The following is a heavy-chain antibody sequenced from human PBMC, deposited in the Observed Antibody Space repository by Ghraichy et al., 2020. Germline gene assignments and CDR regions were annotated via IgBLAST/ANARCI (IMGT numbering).Heavy chain of an antibody. J-gene: IGHJ4*02. CDR2: TYYRSKWYN. Sequence: SQTLSLTCAISRDSVSRDSAAWNWISQSSSRGLEWLGRTYYRSKWYNDYAVSVKSRITINPDTSKNQFSLQLSSVTPEDTAVYYCARGWPYFDYWGQGTLVTVSS. CDR3: ARGWPYFDY. CDR1: RDSVSRDSAA. V-gene: IGHV6-1*01. D-gene: IGHD2-15*01.